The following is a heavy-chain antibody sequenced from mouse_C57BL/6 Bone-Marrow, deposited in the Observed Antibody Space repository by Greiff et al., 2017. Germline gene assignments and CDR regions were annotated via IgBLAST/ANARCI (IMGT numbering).Heavy chain of an antibody. V-gene: IGHV1-39*01. D-gene: IGHD2-4*01. CDR2: INPNYGTT. J-gene: IGHJ4*01. Sequence: VQLQQSGPELVKPGASVKISCKASGYSFTDYNMNWVKQSNGKSLEWIGVINPNYGTTSYNQKFKGKATLTVAQSSSAAYMPLNSLTSEDSAVYYGARGYDYDYAMDYWGQGTSVTVSS. CDR3: ARGYDYDYAMDY. CDR1: GYSFTDYN.